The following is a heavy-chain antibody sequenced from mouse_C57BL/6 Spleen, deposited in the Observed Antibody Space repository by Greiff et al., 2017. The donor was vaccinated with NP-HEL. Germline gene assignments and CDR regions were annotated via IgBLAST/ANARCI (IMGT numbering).Heavy chain of an antibody. Sequence: VQLQQPGAELVMPGASVKLSCKASGYTFTSYWMHWVKQRPGQGLEWIGEIDPSDSYTNYNQKFKGKSTLTVDKSSSTAYMQLSSLTSEDSAVYYCARGGYGSSYEGNFDYWGQGTTLTVSS. CDR2: IDPSDSYT. CDR3: ARGGYGSSYEGNFDY. D-gene: IGHD1-1*01. CDR1: GYTFTSYW. J-gene: IGHJ2*01. V-gene: IGHV1-69*01.